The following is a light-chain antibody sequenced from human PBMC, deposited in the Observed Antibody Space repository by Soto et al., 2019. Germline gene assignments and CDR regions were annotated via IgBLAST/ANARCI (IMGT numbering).Light chain of an antibody. J-gene: IGKJ1*01. CDR1: QSVSSY. CDR3: QQRTHWPRT. CDR2: DAS. V-gene: IGKV3-11*01. Sequence: EIVLTQSPATLSLSPGERATLSCRASQSVSSYLAWYQQKPGQAPRLLLYDASNRATGIPARFSGRGSGTDFTLTISSLEPEDFAVYYCQQRTHWPRTFGQGTKVEIK.